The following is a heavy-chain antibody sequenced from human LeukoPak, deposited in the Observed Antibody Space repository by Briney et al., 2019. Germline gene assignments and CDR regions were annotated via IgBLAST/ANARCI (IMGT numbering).Heavy chain of an antibody. D-gene: IGHD2-2*01. J-gene: IGHJ6*03. V-gene: IGHV1-18*01. CDR1: GYTFTSYG. Sequence: GASVKVSCKASGYTFTSYGISWVRQAPGQGLEWMGWISAYNGNTNYAQKLQGRVTMTTDTSTSTAYMELSRLRSDDTAVYYCARDPTTYCSSASCHYYYYYMDVWGKGTTVTVSS. CDR2: ISAYNGNT. CDR3: ARDPTTYCSSASCHYYYYYMDV.